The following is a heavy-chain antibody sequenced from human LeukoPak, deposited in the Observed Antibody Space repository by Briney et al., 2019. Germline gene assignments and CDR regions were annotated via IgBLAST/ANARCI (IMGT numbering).Heavy chain of an antibody. Sequence: ASVKVSCKASGYTFTAYYIHWVRQAPGQGLEWMEWINPNSGDTNYAQKFRDRVTMARDTSVTAAYMELSSLGSDDTAVYYCARGRESYSSGSYFIWGQGSLITVSS. D-gene: IGHD3-10*01. CDR3: ARGRESYSSGSYFI. V-gene: IGHV1-2*02. CDR2: INPNSGDT. J-gene: IGHJ4*02. CDR1: GYTFTAYY.